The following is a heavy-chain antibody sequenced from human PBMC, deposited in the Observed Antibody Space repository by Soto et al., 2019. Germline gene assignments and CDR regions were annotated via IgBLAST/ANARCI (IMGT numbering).Heavy chain of an antibody. CDR1: GGTFSSYA. D-gene: IGHD2-21*01. V-gene: IGHV1-69*13. J-gene: IGHJ3*02. Sequence: SAKVACNASGGTFSSYAICWVRHAPGQGLEWMGGIIPIFGTANYAQKLKGRVKITADESTSTAYMELSSLRSEDTAVYYCARDQSLVVSGRAFDIWGQGTMVTV. CDR3: ARDQSLVVSGRAFDI. CDR2: IIPIFGTA.